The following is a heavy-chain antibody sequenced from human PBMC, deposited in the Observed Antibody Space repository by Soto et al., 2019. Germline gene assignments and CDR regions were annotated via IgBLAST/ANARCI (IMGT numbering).Heavy chain of an antibody. CDR3: ARVAILSEGGGIIDYTKNYYYYGMDV. CDR1: GGSISSGGYY. V-gene: IGHV4-31*03. Sequence: PSETLSLTCTVSGGSISSGGYYWSWIRQHPGKGLEWIGYIYYSGSTYYNPSLKSRVTISVDTSKNQFSLKLSSVTAADTAVYYCARVAILSEGGGIIDYTKNYYYYGMDVWGQGTTVTVSS. D-gene: IGHD4-4*01. CDR2: IYYSGST. J-gene: IGHJ6*02.